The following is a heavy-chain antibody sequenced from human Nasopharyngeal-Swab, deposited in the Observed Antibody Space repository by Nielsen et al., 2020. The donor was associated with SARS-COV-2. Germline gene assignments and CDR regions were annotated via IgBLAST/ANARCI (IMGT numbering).Heavy chain of an antibody. V-gene: IGHV3-30-3*01. D-gene: IGHD3-22*01. CDR2: TSYDGSNE. CDR3: AKDQGRYYDSRNFDY. CDR1: GFTFSSYA. J-gene: IGHJ4*02. Sequence: GGSLRLSCAASGFTFSSYAMHWVRQAPGKGLEWVAVTSYDGSNEYYADSVKGRFTISRDNSKNTLYLQMNSLRAEDTAVYYCAKDQGRYYDSRNFDYWGQGTLVTVSS.